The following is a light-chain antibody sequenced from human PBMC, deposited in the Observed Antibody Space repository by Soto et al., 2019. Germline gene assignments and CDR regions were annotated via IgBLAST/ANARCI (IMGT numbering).Light chain of an antibody. CDR3: SSYTSSSTLI. V-gene: IGLV2-14*01. J-gene: IGLJ2*01. CDR2: DVS. Sequence: QSALTQPASVSRSPGQSITISCTGTSSDVGGYNSVSWYQQHPGKAPKLMIYDVSNRPSGVSNRFSGSKSGNTASLTISGLQAEDEADYYCSSYTSSSTLIFGGGTKLTVL. CDR1: SSDVGGYNS.